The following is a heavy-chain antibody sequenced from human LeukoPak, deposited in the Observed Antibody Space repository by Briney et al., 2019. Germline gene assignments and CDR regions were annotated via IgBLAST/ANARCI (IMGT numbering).Heavy chain of an antibody. J-gene: IGHJ4*02. CDR3: ARYTAIDFDY. Sequence: SETLSLTCAVYGESFSGFYWSWIRQPPGKGLEWLGEINHSGYTNYNVFLKSRVTISVDTSKNQFSLKLSSVTAADTAVYYCARYTAIDFDYWGQGTLVTVSS. CDR1: GESFSGFY. CDR2: INHSGYT. V-gene: IGHV4-34*01. D-gene: IGHD5-18*01.